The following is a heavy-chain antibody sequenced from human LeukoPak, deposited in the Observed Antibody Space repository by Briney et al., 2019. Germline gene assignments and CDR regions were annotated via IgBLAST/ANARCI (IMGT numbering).Heavy chain of an antibody. Sequence: PSETLSLTCAVYGGSFSGYYWSWIRQPPGKGLEWIGEINHSGSTNYNPSLKSRVTISVDTSKNQFSLKLSPVTAADTAVYYCARGLLRLPIYYYDRSGPIDYWGQGTLVTVSS. CDR1: GGSFSGYY. CDR3: ARGLLRLPIYYYDRSGPIDY. V-gene: IGHV4-34*01. D-gene: IGHD3-22*01. CDR2: INHSGST. J-gene: IGHJ4*02.